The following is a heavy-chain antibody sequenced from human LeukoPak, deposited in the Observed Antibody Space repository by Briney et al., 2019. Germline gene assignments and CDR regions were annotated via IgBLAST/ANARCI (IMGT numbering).Heavy chain of an antibody. D-gene: IGHD4-17*01. CDR3: TTANRRDYEFDH. CDR1: GFTFNHYA. V-gene: IGHV3-30-3*01. CDR2: ISYDGSNK. J-gene: IGHJ4*02. Sequence: PGGSLRLSCAASGFTFNHYAMNWVRQAPGKGLEWVAVISYDGSNKYDADSVKGRFTISRDNSKNTLYLQMNSLRAEDTAVYYCTTANRRDYEFDHWGQGTLVTVSS.